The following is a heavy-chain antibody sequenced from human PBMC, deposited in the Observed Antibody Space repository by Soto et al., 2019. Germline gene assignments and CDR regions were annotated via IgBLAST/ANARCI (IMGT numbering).Heavy chain of an antibody. J-gene: IGHJ6*02. V-gene: IGHV3-7*02. Sequence: EVQVVESGGGLVQPGGSLRLSCGVSGFTLSSYWMSWVRQAPGKGLEWVASIKQDGSEKYYVDSVKGRFTIYRDNAKNSLYLQMNGLRVEDTAVYYCARSKGMDVWGQGTTVTVSS. D-gene: IGHD4-4*01. CDR3: ARSKGMDV. CDR1: GFTLSSYW. CDR2: IKQDGSEK.